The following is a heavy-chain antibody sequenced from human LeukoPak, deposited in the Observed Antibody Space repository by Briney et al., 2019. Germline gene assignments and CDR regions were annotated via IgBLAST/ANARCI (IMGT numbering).Heavy chain of an antibody. V-gene: IGHV4-59*01. Sequence: PSETLSLTCTVSGGSINSYYWSWIRQPPGKGLEWIVYIYYSGSTSYNPSLKSRVTISVDTSKNQFSLKLNSVTAADTAMYYCARLFHPALSGNYPFDYWGQGTLVTVSS. CDR2: IYYSGST. CDR3: ARLFHPALSGNYPFDY. J-gene: IGHJ4*02. CDR1: GGSINSYY. D-gene: IGHD1-26*01.